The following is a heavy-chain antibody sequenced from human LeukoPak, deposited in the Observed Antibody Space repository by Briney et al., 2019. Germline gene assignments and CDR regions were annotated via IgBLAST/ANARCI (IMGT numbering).Heavy chain of an antibody. CDR1: GYTFTGYY. V-gene: IGHV1-2*02. CDR3: ARGPLNYYGMDV. CDR2: INPNTGGT. Sequence: GASVKVSCKASGYTFTGYYMHWVRQAPGQGLEWMGWINPNTGGTNYAQKFQGRVTMTRDTSITTAYMELSRLRSDDTAVYYCARGPLNYYGMDVWGQGTTVTVSS. J-gene: IGHJ6*02.